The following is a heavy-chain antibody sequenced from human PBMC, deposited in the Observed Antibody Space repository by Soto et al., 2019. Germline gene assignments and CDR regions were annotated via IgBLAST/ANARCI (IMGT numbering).Heavy chain of an antibody. CDR3: ARLGGVAARTFDY. V-gene: IGHV4-59*01. CDR2: IYYSGRT. Sequence: SETLSLTGTVSGGSINDFYWSWIRQPPGKGLQWIGYIYYSGRTDYNPSLKGRVTISVDTSKNQFSLRLRSVTAADTAVYYCARLGGVAARTFDYWGQGTLVTVSS. J-gene: IGHJ4*02. CDR1: GGSINDFY. D-gene: IGHD6-6*01.